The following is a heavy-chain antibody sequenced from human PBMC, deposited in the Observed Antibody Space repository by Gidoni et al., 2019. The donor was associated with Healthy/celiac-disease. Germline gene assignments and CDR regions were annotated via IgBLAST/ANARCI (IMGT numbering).Heavy chain of an antibody. CDR2: IYYSGST. CDR3: ARGGRGDVPGGY. J-gene: IGHJ4*02. D-gene: IGHD3-10*02. CDR1: GGSISSYY. V-gene: IGHV4-59*01. Sequence: QVQLQESGPGLVKPSETLSLTCTVSGGSISSYYWSWIRQPPGKELEWIGYIYYSGSTNYNPSLKSRVTISVDTSKNQFSLKLSSVTAADTAVYYCARGGRGDVPGGYWGQGTLVTVSS.